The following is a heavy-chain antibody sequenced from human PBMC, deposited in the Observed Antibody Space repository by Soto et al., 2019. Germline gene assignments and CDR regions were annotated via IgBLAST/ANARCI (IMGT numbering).Heavy chain of an antibody. D-gene: IGHD5-18*01. CDR2: VNAGNGDT. J-gene: IGHJ4*02. V-gene: IGHV1-3*01. CDR1: GYSFTSYT. CDR3: ARESMDTAMVGIDY. Sequence: ASVKVSCNASGYSFTSYTIHLVRQAPGQRLEWMGWVNAGNGDTKYSRNFQGRVSISRDTSASTAYIEVSSLRSEDTAVYYCARESMDTAMVGIDYWGQGTLVTVSS.